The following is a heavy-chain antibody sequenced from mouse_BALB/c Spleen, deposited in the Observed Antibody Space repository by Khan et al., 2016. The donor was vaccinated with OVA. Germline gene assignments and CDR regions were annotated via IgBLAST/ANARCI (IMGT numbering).Heavy chain of an antibody. Sequence: EVTLEVSGGGLVQPGGSRKLSCAASGFTFSSFGMHWVRQAPEKGLEWVAYISSGSSTIYYADTVKGRFTISRDNPKNTLFLQMTSLRSEDTAMYYCATYGWWDWGAGTTVTVSS. CDR2: ISSGSSTI. D-gene: IGHD1-1*01. J-gene: IGHJ1*01. V-gene: IGHV5-17*02. CDR3: ATYGWWD. CDR1: GFTFSSFG.